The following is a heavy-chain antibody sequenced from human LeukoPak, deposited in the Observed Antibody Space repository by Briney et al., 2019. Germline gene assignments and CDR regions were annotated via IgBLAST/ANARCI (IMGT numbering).Heavy chain of an antibody. J-gene: IGHJ3*02. CDR3: ARDLPERIAVAGTSAFDI. V-gene: IGHV1-2*02. Sequence: ASVKVSCKASGYTFTGYYMHWVRQAPGQGLEWMGWINPNSGGTNYAQKLQGRVTMTTDTSTSTAYMELRSLRSDDTAVYYCARDLPERIAVAGTSAFDIWGQGTMVTVSS. D-gene: IGHD6-19*01. CDR2: INPNSGGT. CDR1: GYTFTGYY.